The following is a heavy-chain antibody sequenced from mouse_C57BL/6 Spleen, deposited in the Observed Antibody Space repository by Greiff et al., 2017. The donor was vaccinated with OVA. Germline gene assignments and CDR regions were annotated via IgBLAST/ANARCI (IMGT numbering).Heavy chain of an antibody. CDR3: ARKVYYSNSMDY. D-gene: IGHD2-5*01. J-gene: IGHJ4*01. Sequence: VKLQQPGAELVKPGASVKLSCKASGYTFTSYWMHWVKQRPGQGLEWIGMIHPNSGSTNYNEKFKSKATLTVDKSSSTAYMQLSSLTSEDSAVYYCARKVYYSNSMDYWGQGTSVTVSS. CDR2: IHPNSGST. CDR1: GYTFTSYW. V-gene: IGHV1-64*01.